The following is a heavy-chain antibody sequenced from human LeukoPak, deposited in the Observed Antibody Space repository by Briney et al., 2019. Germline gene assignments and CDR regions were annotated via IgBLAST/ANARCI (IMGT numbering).Heavy chain of an antibody. CDR1: GFTFSSYW. CDR3: AYYSSSPSSCFDY. D-gene: IGHD6-6*01. CDR2: INSDGSTT. J-gene: IGHJ4*02. V-gene: IGHV3-74*01. Sequence: GGSLRLSCAASGFTFSSYWMHWVRQVPGKGLVWVSRINSDGSTTTYADSVKGRFTISRDNAKNTLYLQMNSLRAEDTAVYFCAYYSSSPSSCFDYWGQGTLVTVSS.